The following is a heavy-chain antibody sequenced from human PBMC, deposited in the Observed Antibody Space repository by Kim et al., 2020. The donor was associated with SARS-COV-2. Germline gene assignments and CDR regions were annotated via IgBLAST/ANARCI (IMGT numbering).Heavy chain of an antibody. CDR1: GFTFSNYA. D-gene: IGHD4-17*01. CDR2: ISTHSNTI. CDR3: ARVPTGGYYYFGLDV. V-gene: IGHV3-48*02. Sequence: GGSLRLSCVVSGFTFSNYAMNWVRQAPGKGLEWVSYISTHSNTIYYADSVKGRFAISRDNAKNSLFLQMNSLRDEDTAVYYCARVPTGGYYYFGLDVWGQGTTVTVSS. J-gene: IGHJ6*02.